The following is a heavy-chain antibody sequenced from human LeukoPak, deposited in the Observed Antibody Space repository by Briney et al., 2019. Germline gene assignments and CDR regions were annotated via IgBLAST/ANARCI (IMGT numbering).Heavy chain of an antibody. CDR1: SGSISSGSYY. CDR3: ARSPGCTNGVCYVGWYYYYMDV. Sequence: SETLSLTCTVSSGSISSGSYYWSWIRQPAGKGLDWIGRIYTTGSTNYNPSLKSRVTISVDTSKNQFSLKLSSVTAADTAVYYCARSPGCTNGVCYVGWYYYYMDVWGKGTTVTVSS. J-gene: IGHJ6*03. V-gene: IGHV4-61*02. CDR2: IYTTGST. D-gene: IGHD2-8*01.